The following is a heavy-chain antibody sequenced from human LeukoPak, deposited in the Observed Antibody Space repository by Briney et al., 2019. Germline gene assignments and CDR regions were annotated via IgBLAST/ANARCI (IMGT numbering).Heavy chain of an antibody. V-gene: IGHV1-2*06. CDR1: GYTFTGYY. D-gene: IGHD5-18*01. CDR2: INPNSGGT. CDR3: ARDPEYSYGFDY. J-gene: IGHJ4*02. Sequence: ASVEVSCKASGYTFTGYYMHWVRQAPGQGLGWMGRINPNSGGTNYAQKFQGRVTMTRDTSISTAYMELSRLRSDDTAVYYCARDPEYSYGFDYWGQGTLVTVSS.